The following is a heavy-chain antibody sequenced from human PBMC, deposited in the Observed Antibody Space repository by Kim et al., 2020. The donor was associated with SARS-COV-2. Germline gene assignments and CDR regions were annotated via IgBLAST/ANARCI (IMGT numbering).Heavy chain of an antibody. D-gene: IGHD4-17*01. CDR3: ARARNDYGDRLFDY. J-gene: IGHJ4*02. CDR1: GYTFTSYG. CDR2: NSAYNGNT. Sequence: ASVKVSCKASGYTFTSYGISWVRQAPGQGLEWMGWNSAYNGNTNYAQKLQGRVTMTTDTSTSTAYMELRSLRSDDTAVYYCARARNDYGDRLFDYWGQGTLVTVSS. V-gene: IGHV1-18*01.